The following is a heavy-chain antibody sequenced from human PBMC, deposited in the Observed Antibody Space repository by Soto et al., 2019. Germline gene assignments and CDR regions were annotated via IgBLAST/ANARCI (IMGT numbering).Heavy chain of an antibody. Sequence: EVQLLQSGGGVVQPGGSLRLSCAASDSTIRRYAMSWVRQAPGKGLEWVSGITGNSARIYYADSVKGRFSISGDNSKNTLYLQMDTLRAEDTAVYYCAKNGDFDYDAFYVWGQGAVVTVSS. CDR3: AKNGDFDYDAFYV. D-gene: IGHD3-16*01. V-gene: IGHV3-23*01. CDR1: DSTIRRYA. J-gene: IGHJ3*01. CDR2: ITGNSARI.